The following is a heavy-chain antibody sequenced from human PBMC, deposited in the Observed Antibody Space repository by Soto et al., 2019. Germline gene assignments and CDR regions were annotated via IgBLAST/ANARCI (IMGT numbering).Heavy chain of an antibody. CDR3: AKEDGYNMGFDR. D-gene: IGHD5-12*01. CDR2: ISWDGGST. Sequence: GGSLRLSCAASGFTFDDYAVHWVRQAPGKGLEWVSLISWDGGSTYYADSVKGRFTISRDNSKNSLYLQMNSLRAEDTALYYCAKEDGYNMGFDRWGKGTLVKVS. CDR1: GFTFDDYA. V-gene: IGHV3-43D*04. J-gene: IGHJ5*02.